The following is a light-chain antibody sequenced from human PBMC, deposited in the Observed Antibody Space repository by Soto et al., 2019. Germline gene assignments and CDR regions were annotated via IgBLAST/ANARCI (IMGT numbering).Light chain of an antibody. CDR1: QSISRS. CDR3: HQYNSWPPGT. CDR2: DAS. V-gene: IGKV3-15*01. J-gene: IGKJ2*01. Sequence: EIVLTQSPAILSVSPGERATLSCRASQSISRSLAWYQQKPGQAPRLLISDASTRATGIPARFSGSGSGTEFTLTTSSLQSEDFAPYYCHQYNSWPPGTFGQGTKVDIK.